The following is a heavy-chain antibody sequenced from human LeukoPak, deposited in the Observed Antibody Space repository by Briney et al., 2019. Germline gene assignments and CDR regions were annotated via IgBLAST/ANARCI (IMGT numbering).Heavy chain of an antibody. CDR3: ASGGSDFNL. CDR2: VIPNSGGT. D-gene: IGHD4-23*01. Sequence: ASVKVSCKASGYTFTGYYMHWVRQAPGQGLEWMGWVIPNSGGTHYAQNFQGRVTVTRDTSISTAYMELSRLTSDDTAVYYCASGGSDFNLWGQGALVTVSS. J-gene: IGHJ5*02. CDR1: GYTFTGYY. V-gene: IGHV1-2*02.